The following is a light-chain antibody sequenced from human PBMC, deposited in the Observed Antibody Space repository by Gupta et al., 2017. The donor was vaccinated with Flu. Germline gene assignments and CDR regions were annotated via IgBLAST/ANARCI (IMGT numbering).Light chain of an antibody. CDR3: CSYAGSYTFV. V-gene: IGLV2-11*01. CDR1: GSDVGGYNY. Sequence: QSALTQPRSVSGSPGQSVTISCTGTGSDVGGYNYVSWYQQHPGKAPKLIIHDDSRRPSGVPDRFSGSKSGNTASLTISGLQAEDEADYYCCSYAGSYTFVFETGTKLTVL. J-gene: IGLJ1*01. CDR2: DDS.